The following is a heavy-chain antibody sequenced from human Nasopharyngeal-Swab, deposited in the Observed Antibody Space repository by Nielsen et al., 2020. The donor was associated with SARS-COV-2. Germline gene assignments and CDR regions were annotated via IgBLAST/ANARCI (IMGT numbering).Heavy chain of an antibody. CDR1: GGSISSYY. D-gene: IGHD3-22*01. V-gene: IGHV4-59*13. Sequence: SETLSLTCTVSGGSISSYYWSWIRQPPGKGLEWIGYIYYSGSTNYNPSLKSRVTISVDTSKNQFSLKLSSVTAADTAVYYCARGSGYYDSSGYSDYRGQGTLVTVSS. CDR2: IYYSGST. CDR3: ARGSGYYDSSGYSDY. J-gene: IGHJ4*02.